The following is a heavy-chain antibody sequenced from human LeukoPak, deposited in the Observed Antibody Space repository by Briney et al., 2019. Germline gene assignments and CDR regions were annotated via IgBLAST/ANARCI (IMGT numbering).Heavy chain of an antibody. J-gene: IGHJ6*01. V-gene: IGHV5-10-1*01. CDR3: ARHSGYERYYGMDV. Sequence: GESLKISWKGSGYSFTSYRLSLVRQMPGEGLEWMGRIDPSDSYTNYSPSSQGHVTISSAKSNSTASLQWSSLKAPDTAMYYCARHSGYERYYGMDVWGQGTTVTVSS. CDR2: IDPSDSYT. CDR1: GYSFTSYR. D-gene: IGHD5-12*01.